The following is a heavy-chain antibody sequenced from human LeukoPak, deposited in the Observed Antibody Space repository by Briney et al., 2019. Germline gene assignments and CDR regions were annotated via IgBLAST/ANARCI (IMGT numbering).Heavy chain of an antibody. CDR2: IYNSGST. V-gene: IGHV4-59*08. D-gene: IGHD6-25*01. CDR3: ARSAIDAFDI. Sequence: SETLSLTCTVSGGTISSYYWSWIRQPPGKGLECIGYIYNSGSTNYNPSLKSRVSISVDTSENQFSLKLSSVTAADTAVYYCARSAIDAFDIWGQGTMVTVSS. CDR1: GGTISSYY. J-gene: IGHJ3*02.